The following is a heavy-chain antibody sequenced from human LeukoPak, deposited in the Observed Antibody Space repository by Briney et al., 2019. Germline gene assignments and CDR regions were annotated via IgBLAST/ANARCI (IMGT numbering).Heavy chain of an antibody. V-gene: IGHV3-23*01. CDR2: ISGSGGST. Sequence: GGSLRLSCAASGFTFSSYAMSWVRQAPGKGLEWVSAISGSGGSTYYADSVKGRFTISRDNSRDTLFLQMNSLRVEDTAVCYCATDRATQYFDYWGQGTLVSVPS. D-gene: IGHD2-15*01. CDR3: ATDRATQYFDY. CDR1: GFTFSSYA. J-gene: IGHJ4*02.